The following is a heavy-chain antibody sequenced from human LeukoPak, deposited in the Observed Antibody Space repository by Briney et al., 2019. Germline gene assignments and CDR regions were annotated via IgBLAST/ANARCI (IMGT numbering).Heavy chain of an antibody. CDR2: ISSSSTI. D-gene: IGHD3-16*02. CDR3: ARASRRYYDYVWGSYRTPLYFDY. Sequence: GGSLRLSCAASGFTFSSYSMNWVRQAPGKGLEWVSYISSSSTIYYADSVKGRFTISRDNAKNSLYLQMNSLRDEDTAVYYCARASRRYYDYVWGSYRTPLYFDYWGQGTLVTVSS. CDR1: GFTFSSYS. V-gene: IGHV3-48*02. J-gene: IGHJ4*02.